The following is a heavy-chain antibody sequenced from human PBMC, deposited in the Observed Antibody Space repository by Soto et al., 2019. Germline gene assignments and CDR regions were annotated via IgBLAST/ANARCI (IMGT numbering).Heavy chain of an antibody. V-gene: IGHV3-33*01. CDR2: IWYDGSNK. D-gene: IGHD2-15*01. J-gene: IGHJ4*02. CDR1: GFTFSSYG. Sequence: QVQLVESGGGVVQPGRSLRLSCAASGFTFSSYGMHWVRQAPGKGLEWVAVIWYDGSNKYYADSVKGRFTISRDNSKNTLYLQMNSLRAEDTAVYYCARGAQYCSGGSCLDPYYFDYWGQGTLVTVSS. CDR3: ARGAQYCSGGSCLDPYYFDY.